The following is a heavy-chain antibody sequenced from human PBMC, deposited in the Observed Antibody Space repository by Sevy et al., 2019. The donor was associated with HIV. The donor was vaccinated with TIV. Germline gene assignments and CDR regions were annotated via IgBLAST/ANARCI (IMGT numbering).Heavy chain of an antibody. CDR2: IKSKTDGGTR. J-gene: IGHJ4*02. V-gene: IGHV3-15*01. CDR3: TAGVGTSDFDY. CDR1: GFTFSNAW. Sequence: GGSLRLSCVASGFTFSNAWMSWVRQTPGKGLEWVGRIKSKTDGGTRDFAAPVKGRFAMERDDSKNTLSLQMDSLKTEDTAVYYCTAGVGTSDFDYWGQGILVTVSS. D-gene: IGHD1-26*01.